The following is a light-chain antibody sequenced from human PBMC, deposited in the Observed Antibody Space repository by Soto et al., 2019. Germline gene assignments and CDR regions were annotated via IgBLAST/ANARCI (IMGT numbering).Light chain of an antibody. V-gene: IGKV3-20*01. J-gene: IGKJ1*01. CDR1: QSVSSSY. Sequence: EIVLTQSPGTLSLSPGERATLSCRASQSVSSSYFAWYQQRFGQAPRLLIYGASSRATGIPDRFSGSGSGTDSTLTSSRVEPDYVAVFCCQHYGSSSWTFGQGTKVEIK. CDR2: GAS. CDR3: QHYGSSSWT.